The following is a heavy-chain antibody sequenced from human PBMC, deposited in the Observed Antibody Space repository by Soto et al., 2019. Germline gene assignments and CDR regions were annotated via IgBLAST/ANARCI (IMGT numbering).Heavy chain of an antibody. CDR2: INGYTGNT. J-gene: IGHJ6*02. Sequence: ASVKVCCKDSGYTFTSYGLSWVRQAPGQGLEWMGWINGYTGNTNYAQKFQGRVTMTTDTSTNTAYLDLWTLISDDTAVYYCARSWVTGKGGIDVWGQGTTVTVSS. D-gene: IGHD3-16*01. V-gene: IGHV1-18*01. CDR3: ARSWVTGKGGIDV. CDR1: GYTFTSYG.